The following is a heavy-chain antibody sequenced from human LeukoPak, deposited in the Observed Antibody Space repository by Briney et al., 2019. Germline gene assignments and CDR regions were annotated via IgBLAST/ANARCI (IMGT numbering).Heavy chain of an antibody. V-gene: IGHV1-69*13. CDR3: ARGREYYDYVWGSYRLRYYFDY. D-gene: IGHD3-16*02. Sequence: SVKVSCKASGGTFSSYAISWVRQAPGQGLEWMGGIIPIFGRANYAQKFQGRVTITADESTSTAYMELSSLRSEDTAVYYCARGREYYDYVWGSYRLRYYFDYWGQGTLVTVSS. CDR2: IIPIFGRA. CDR1: GGTFSSYA. J-gene: IGHJ4*02.